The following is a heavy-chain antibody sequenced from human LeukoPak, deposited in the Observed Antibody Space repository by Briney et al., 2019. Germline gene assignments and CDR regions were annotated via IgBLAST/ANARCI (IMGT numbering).Heavy chain of an antibody. J-gene: IGHJ4*02. CDR1: GFTFRRYS. CDR2: ISSGGDYI. CDR3: SRDLSLGAPQGFDY. D-gene: IGHD1-26*01. Sequence: GGSLRLSCTASGFTFRRYSFNWVRQAPGKGLEWVSTISSGGDYIYYADSVWGRFTISRDNAEGSLYLQMNSLRAEDTAVYYCSRDLSLGAPQGFDYWGRGTLVTVSS. V-gene: IGHV3-21*01.